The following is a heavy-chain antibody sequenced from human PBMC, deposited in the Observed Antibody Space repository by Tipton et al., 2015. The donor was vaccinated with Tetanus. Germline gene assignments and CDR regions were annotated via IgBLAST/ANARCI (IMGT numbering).Heavy chain of an antibody. CDR3: VSGSALGT. CDR2: ISSTSRYI. V-gene: IGHV3-21*01. CDR1: GFTFSTTK. J-gene: IGHJ5*02. Sequence: LSLTCGVSGFTFSTTKMNWVRQAPGRGLEWVSSISSTSRYIYYADSLKGRFTISRDNAKNSLSLQMNSLRTDDTAVYYCVSGSALGTWGQGTLVTVSS. D-gene: IGHD6-25*01.